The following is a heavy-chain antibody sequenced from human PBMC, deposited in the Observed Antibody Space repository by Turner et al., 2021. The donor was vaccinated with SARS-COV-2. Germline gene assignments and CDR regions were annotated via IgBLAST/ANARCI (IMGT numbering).Heavy chain of an antibody. Sequence: EVQLVESGGGLVQPGGSLRLSCAASGFHVSSTYMSWVRQAQGKGLEWVSVIYSGGSTYFADSVKGRFTISRDNSKNTLYLQMNSLRAVDTAVYYCARDLEAAAGPWGQGTLVTVSS. V-gene: IGHV3-66*01. CDR1: GFHVSSTY. D-gene: IGHD6-13*01. CDR2: IYSGGST. J-gene: IGHJ4*02. CDR3: ARDLEAAAGP.